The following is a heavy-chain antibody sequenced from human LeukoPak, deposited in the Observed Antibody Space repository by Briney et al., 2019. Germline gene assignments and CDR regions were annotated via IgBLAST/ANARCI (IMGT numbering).Heavy chain of an antibody. D-gene: IGHD4-17*01. Sequence: LRLSCAASGFTVSSNYMSWVRQPPGKGLEWIGYIYYSGSTYYNPSLKSRVTISVDTSKNQFSLKLSSVTAADTAVYYCARATYGDYHDYWGQGTLVTVSS. CDR3: ARATYGDYHDY. CDR2: IYYSGST. CDR1: GFTVSSNY. J-gene: IGHJ4*02. V-gene: IGHV4-30-4*08.